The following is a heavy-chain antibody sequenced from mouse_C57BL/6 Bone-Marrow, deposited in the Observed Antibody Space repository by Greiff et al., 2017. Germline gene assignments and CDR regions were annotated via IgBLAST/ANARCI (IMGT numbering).Heavy chain of an antibody. CDR2: ISDGGSYT. CDR3: ARDQVYDYAWFAY. CDR1: GFTFSSYA. J-gene: IGHJ3*01. D-gene: IGHD2-4*01. Sequence: EVKLVESGGGLVKPGGSLKLSCAASGFTFSSYAMSWVRQTPEKRLEWVATISDGGSYTYYPDNVKGRFTISRDNAKNNLYLQMSHLKSEDTAMYYCARDQVYDYAWFAYWGQGTLGTVSA. V-gene: IGHV5-4*01.